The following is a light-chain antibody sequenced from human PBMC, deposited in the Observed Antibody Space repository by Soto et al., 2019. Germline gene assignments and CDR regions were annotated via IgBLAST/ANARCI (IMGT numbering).Light chain of an antibody. CDR2: LGS. CDR3: MQSLQTPLT. V-gene: IGKV2-28*01. J-gene: IGKJ4*01. CDR1: QNLLXXXXXXX. Sequence: DIVMTQSPLSLPVTPGEPASISCRSSQNLLXXXXXXXLDWDLQKPGQSAQLLIFLGSNGASGVPDRFSGSGSGTDFTLKISRVEAEDVGVYYCMQSLQTPLTFGGGTKVESK.